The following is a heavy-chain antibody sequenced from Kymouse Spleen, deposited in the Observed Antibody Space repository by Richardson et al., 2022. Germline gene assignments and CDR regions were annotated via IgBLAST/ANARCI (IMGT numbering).Heavy chain of an antibody. J-gene: IGHJ5*02. CDR3: ASTYYYGSGSYYKNWFDP. CDR1: GGSISSSSYY. Sequence: QLQLQESGPGLVKPSETLSLTCTVSGGSISSSSYYWGWIRQPPGKGLEWIGSIYYSGSTYYNPSLKSRVTISVDTSKNQFSLKLSSVTAADTAVYYCASTYYYGSGSYYKNWFDPWGQGTLVTVSS. D-gene: IGHD3-10*01. CDR2: IYYSGST. V-gene: IGHV4-39*01.